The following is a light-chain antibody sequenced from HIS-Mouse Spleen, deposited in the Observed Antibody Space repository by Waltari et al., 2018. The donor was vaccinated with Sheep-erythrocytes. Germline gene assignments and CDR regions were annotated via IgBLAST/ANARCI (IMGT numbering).Light chain of an antibody. Sequence: QSALTQPRSVSGSPGQSVTISCTGTSSDVGGDNYVPWYQQPPGKAPNLMIYDVSKRPSGVPDRFSGSKSGNTASLTISGLQAEDEADYYCCSYAGSYNHVFATGTKVTVL. CDR2: DVS. CDR1: SSDVGGDNY. V-gene: IGLV2-11*01. CDR3: CSYAGSYNHV. J-gene: IGLJ1*01.